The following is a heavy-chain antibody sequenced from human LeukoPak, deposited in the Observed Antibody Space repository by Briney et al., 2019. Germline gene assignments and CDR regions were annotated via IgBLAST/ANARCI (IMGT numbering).Heavy chain of an antibody. Sequence: GESLKISCKGSGYSFNTYWIGWVRQMPGNGLEWMRIIYPGDSDTRYSPSFQGQVTMSADKSISTAYLQWSSLKASDTAMYYCARRQGCSSTACPPDYWGQGTLVTVSS. J-gene: IGHJ4*02. CDR1: GYSFNTYW. D-gene: IGHD2-2*01. CDR2: IYPGDSDT. V-gene: IGHV5-51*01. CDR3: ARRQGCSSTACPPDY.